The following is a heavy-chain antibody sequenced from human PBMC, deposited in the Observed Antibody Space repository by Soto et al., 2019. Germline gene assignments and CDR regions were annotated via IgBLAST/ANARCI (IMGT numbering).Heavy chain of an antibody. CDR2: ISYDGSNK. Sequence: ESGGGVVQPGRSLRLSCAASGFTFSSYAMHWVRQAPGKGLEWVAVISYDGSNKYYADSVKGRFTISRDNSKNTLYLQMNSLRAEDTAVYYCARDQESIAVAGTKYYYYGMDVWGQGTTVTVSS. CDR3: ARDQESIAVAGTKYYYYGMDV. D-gene: IGHD6-19*01. J-gene: IGHJ6*02. V-gene: IGHV3-30-3*01. CDR1: GFTFSSYA.